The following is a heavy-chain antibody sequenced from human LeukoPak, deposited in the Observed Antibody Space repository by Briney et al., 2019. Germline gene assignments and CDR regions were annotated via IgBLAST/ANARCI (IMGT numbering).Heavy chain of an antibody. V-gene: IGHV3-21*01. J-gene: IGHJ3*02. CDR3: ARGVDWSPDAFDI. D-gene: IGHD5-12*01. Sequence: GGSLRLSCTASGFTFSSYSLNWVRQAPGKGLEWVSSVSTGSNYIYYANSVKGRFTISRDNDKNSLYLQMNSLRVEDTAVYYCARGVDWSPDAFDIWGQGTMVTVSS. CDR1: GFTFSSYS. CDR2: VSTGSNYI.